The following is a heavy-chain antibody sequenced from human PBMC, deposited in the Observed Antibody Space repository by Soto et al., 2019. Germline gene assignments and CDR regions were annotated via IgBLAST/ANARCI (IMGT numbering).Heavy chain of an antibody. D-gene: IGHD2-15*01. V-gene: IGHV3-21*01. CDR2: ISSSSSYI. J-gene: IGHJ4*02. CDR3: ASLVVAAPPATVPFDY. Sequence: GGSLRLSCAASGFTFSSYSMNWVRQAPGKGLEWVSSISSSSSYIYYADSVKGRFTISRDNAKNSLYLQMNSLRAEDTAVYYCASLVVAAPPATVPFDYWGQGTLVTVSS. CDR1: GFTFSSYS.